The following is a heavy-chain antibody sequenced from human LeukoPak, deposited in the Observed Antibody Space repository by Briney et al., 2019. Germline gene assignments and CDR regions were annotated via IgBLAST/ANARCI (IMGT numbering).Heavy chain of an antibody. V-gene: IGHV3-23*01. CDR2: TVSRGTT. CDR1: GFTFTSDA. D-gene: IGHD6-19*01. CDR3: AKCSTSAYTTGWCDWIDP. Sequence: GGSLRLSCVASGFTFTSDAMNWVRQAPGKGLEWVSSTVSRGTTQYADSVKGRFTVSRDTSKNTLYLQMNSLRADDTAVYYCAKCSTSAYTTGWCDWIDPWGQGTLVTVSS. J-gene: IGHJ5*02.